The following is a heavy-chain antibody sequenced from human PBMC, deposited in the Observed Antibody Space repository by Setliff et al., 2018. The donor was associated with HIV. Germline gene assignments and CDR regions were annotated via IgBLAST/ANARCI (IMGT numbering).Heavy chain of an antibody. CDR2: IVYSGRT. Sequence: PSETLSLTCAVSGFSINTGGDYWSWIRQNPGKGLEWSGYIVYSGRTYYNPSLKSRVSISVDASKNQFSLRLTSVTAAYTAVYYCARDEIGVWGKGTTVTVSS. V-gene: IGHV4-31*11. J-gene: IGHJ6*04. CDR1: GFSINTGGDY. CDR3: ARDEIGV.